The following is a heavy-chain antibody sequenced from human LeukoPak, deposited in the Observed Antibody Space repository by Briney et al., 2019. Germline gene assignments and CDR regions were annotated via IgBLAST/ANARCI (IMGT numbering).Heavy chain of an antibody. CDR3: ANNYYDSSGGDY. CDR2: INHSGST. D-gene: IGHD3-22*01. J-gene: IGHJ4*02. V-gene: IGHV4-34*01. Sequence: PSETLSLTCAVYGGSFSGYYWSWIRQPPGKGLEWIGEINHSGSTNYNPSLKSRVTISVDTSKNQFSLKLSSVTAADTAVYYCANNYYDSSGGDYWGQGTLVTVSS. CDR1: GGSFSGYY.